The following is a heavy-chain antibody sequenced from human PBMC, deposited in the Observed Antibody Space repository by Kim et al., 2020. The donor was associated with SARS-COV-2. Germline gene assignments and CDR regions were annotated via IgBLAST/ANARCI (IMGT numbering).Heavy chain of an antibody. V-gene: IGHV1-69*04. CDR1: GGTFSSYA. Sequence: SVKVSCKASGGTFSSYAISWVRQAPGQGLEWMGRIIPIFGIANYAQKFQGRVTITADKSTSTAYMELSSQRSEDTAVYYCARDVLTAGGNWGQGTLVTV. J-gene: IGHJ4*02. CDR2: IIPIFGIA. D-gene: IGHD2-15*01. CDR3: ARDVLTAGGN.